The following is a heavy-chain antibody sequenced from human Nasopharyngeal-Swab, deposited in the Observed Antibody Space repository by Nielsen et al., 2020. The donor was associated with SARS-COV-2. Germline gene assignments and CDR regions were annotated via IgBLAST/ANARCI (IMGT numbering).Heavy chain of an antibody. J-gene: IGHJ4*02. Sequence: SGPTLVNPTQTLTLTCTFSGFSLSTSGVGVGWIRQPPGEALEWLALIYWDDDKRYSPSLKSRLTITKDTSKNQVVLTMTNMDPVDTATYYCAHRLSGFWSGYFGYWGQGTLVTVSS. CDR1: GFSLSTSGVG. V-gene: IGHV2-5*02. D-gene: IGHD3-3*01. CDR3: AHRLSGFWSGYFGY. CDR2: IYWDDDK.